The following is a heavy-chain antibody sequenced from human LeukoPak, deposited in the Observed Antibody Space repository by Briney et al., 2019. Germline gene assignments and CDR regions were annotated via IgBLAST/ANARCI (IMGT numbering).Heavy chain of an antibody. CDR1: GGTFSSYA. J-gene: IGHJ4*02. CDR3: ARGSTVTSEIDY. Sequence: SVKVSCKASGGTFSSYAISWVRQAPGQGLEWMGGIIPIFGTANCAQKFQGRVTTTTDESTSTAYMELSSLRSEDTAVYYCARGSTVTSEIDYWGQGTLVTVSS. D-gene: IGHD4-17*01. CDR2: IIPIFGTA. V-gene: IGHV1-69*05.